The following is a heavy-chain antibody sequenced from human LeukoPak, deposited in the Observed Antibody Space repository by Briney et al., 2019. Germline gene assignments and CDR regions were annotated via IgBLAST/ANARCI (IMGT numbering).Heavy chain of an antibody. CDR3: VRVALYFYDSESYYFFEH. CDR1: GLTFTTYW. J-gene: IGHJ4*02. Sequence: GGSLRLSCAASGLTFTTYWLGWVRQPPGKGLEWVANIKQDGTEKYYVDSVKGRFTISRDNAKNSLYLQMNTLRVEDTAIYYCVRVALYFYDSESYYFFEHWGQGTPVTASS. CDR2: IKQDGTEK. D-gene: IGHD3-10*01. V-gene: IGHV3-7*01.